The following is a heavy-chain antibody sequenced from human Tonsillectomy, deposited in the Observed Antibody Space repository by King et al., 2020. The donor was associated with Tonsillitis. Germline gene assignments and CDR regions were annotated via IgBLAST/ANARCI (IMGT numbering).Heavy chain of an antibody. J-gene: IGHJ5*02. CDR2: TYYSGST. Sequence: QLQESGPGLVKPSQTLSLTCTVSGGSISSGDYYWSWIRQPPGKGLEWIGYTYYSGSTYYNPSLKSLVTISVDTSKNQFSLNLSSVTAADTAVYYCAGYYDSSGYYYVHWFDPWGQGTLVTVSS. CDR1: GGSISSGDYY. V-gene: IGHV4-30-4*01. CDR3: AGYYDSSGYYYVHWFDP. D-gene: IGHD3-22*01.